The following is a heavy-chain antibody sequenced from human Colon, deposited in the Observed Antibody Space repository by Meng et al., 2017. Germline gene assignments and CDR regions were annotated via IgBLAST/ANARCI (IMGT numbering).Heavy chain of an antibody. CDR2: IHHSETT. CDR3: ARVTYDVSRGYYGTDY. CDR1: CYSITSTKG. D-gene: IGHD3-22*01. Sequence: EDAGRGMVEPCEALSHTRAVSCYSITSTKGWNWVRQPPGKRLEWIGEIHHSETTNYNPSLESRVTISIDNSKNQFSLKLDSVTDADTAVYYCARVTYDVSRGYYGTDYWGQGTLVTVSS. J-gene: IGHJ4*02. V-gene: IGHV4-4*02.